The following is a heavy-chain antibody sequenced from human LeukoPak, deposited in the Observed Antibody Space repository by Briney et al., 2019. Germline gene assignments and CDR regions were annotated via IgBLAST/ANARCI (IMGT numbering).Heavy chain of an antibody. CDR3: AKDPYGTRYFDY. Sequence: GGSLRLSCAASGFIVSSDYMGWVRQAPGKGLEWVSSLSGSGYNTYYADSVKGRFTISRDNSKNTVYLQMNSLRAEDTAVYYCAKDPYGTRYFDYWGQGTLVTVSS. D-gene: IGHD2-2*01. J-gene: IGHJ4*02. CDR2: LSGSGYNT. V-gene: IGHV3-23*01. CDR1: GFIVSSDY.